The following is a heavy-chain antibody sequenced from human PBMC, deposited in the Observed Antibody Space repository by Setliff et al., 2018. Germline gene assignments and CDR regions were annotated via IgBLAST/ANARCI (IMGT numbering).Heavy chain of an antibody. V-gene: IGHV3-74*01. CDR1: GFTLSGHW. Sequence: PGGSLRLSCAASGFTLSGHWMFWVRQVPGKGLVRVSYINSDGSTTAYADSVKGRFTISRDNAKNTLYLQMDSLRAEDTAVYYCTGRWYFDLWGRGTLVTVSS. CDR3: TGRWYFDL. CDR2: INSDGSTT. J-gene: IGHJ2*01.